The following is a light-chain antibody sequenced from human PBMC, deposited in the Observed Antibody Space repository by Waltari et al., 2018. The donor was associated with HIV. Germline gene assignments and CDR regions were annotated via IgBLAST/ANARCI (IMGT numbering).Light chain of an antibody. V-gene: IGLV1-44*01. Sequence: QSVLPNPPSASGTPRPRVTISCSGSSSHIGRNTVNWYQQPPGTAPKLLIYSNNQRPSGVPDRFSGSKSGTSASLAISGLQSEDEADYYCAAWDDSLNGPVFGGGTKLTVL. CDR2: SNN. CDR1: SSHIGRNT. CDR3: AAWDDSLNGPV. J-gene: IGLJ2*01.